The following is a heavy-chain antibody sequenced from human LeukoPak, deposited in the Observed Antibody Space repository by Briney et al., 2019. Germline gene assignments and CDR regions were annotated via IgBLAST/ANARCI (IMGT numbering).Heavy chain of an antibody. D-gene: IGHD3-22*01. CDR1: GFTFSTYG. V-gene: IGHV3-30*02. J-gene: IGHJ4*02. Sequence: GGSLRLSCAASGFTFSTYGMHWVRQTPGKGLEWVAFIRYDGSNKYYTDSVKGRFTISRDNSKNTLYPQMNSLRAEDTAVYYCVSNYYDSKGSFDHWGQGTLVTVSS. CDR3: VSNYYDSKGSFDH. CDR2: IRYDGSNK.